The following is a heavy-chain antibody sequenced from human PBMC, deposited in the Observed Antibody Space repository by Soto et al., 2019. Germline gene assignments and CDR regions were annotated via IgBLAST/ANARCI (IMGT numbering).Heavy chain of an antibody. CDR3: ARGGSSWNRRFAY. Sequence: QVQLVQSGAEVKKPGASVKVSCKASGYTFTGYYMHWVRQAPGQGLEWMGWINLNSGGTNYAQKFQDWVTMTRDTSISTAYMELSRLRSDDTAVYYCARGGSSWNRRFAYWGQGTLVTVSS. D-gene: IGHD6-13*01. CDR2: INLNSGGT. CDR1: GYTFTGYY. J-gene: IGHJ4*02. V-gene: IGHV1-2*04.